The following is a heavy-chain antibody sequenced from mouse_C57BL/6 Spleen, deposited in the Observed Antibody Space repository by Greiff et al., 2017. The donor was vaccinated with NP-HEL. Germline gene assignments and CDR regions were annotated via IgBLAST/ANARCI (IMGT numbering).Heavy chain of an antibody. CDR3: ALYYYGSSYDWFAY. CDR1: GYTFTDYN. J-gene: IGHJ3*01. D-gene: IGHD1-1*01. V-gene: IGHV1-22*01. Sequence: EVQLQESGPELVKPGASVKMSCKASGYTFTDYNMHWVKQSHGKSLEWIGYINPNNGGTSYNQKFKGKATLTVNKSSSTAYMELRSLTSEDSAVYYCALYYYGSSYDWFAYWGQGTLVTVSA. CDR2: INPNNGGT.